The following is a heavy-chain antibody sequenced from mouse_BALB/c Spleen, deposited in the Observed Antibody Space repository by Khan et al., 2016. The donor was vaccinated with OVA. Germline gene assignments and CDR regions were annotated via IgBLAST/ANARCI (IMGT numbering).Heavy chain of an antibody. J-gene: IGHJ4*01. CDR2: INTYTGEP. D-gene: IGHD2-14*01. CDR3: ARVGYSGTMDY. V-gene: IGHV9-3-1*01. CDR1: GYTLKNYG. Sequence: QCEGGKDGPEMKKHGETVKIYCKVSGYTLKNYGMNWVKQAPGKGLKWMGFINTYTGEPTYADDFKGRFAFSLETSASTAYLQINNLKNEDTSTYFCARVGYSGTMDYWGQGTSVTVSS.